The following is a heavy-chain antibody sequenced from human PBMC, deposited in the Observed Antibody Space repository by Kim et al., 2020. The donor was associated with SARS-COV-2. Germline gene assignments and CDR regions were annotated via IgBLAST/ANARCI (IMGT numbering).Heavy chain of an antibody. V-gene: IGHV4-34*01. Sequence: SETLSLTCAVYGGPLTDYYWAWLRQPPGKGLEWIGEINHSGRTKYNPSLESRTTISVDTSKNQFSLKLTSVTAADTAVYYCARDPGVNIWGSYLQRLGGYFHYYMDIWGKAPTVGVSS. CDR3: ARDPGVNIWGSYLQRLGGYFHYYMDI. D-gene: IGHD3-16*02. CDR2: INHSGRT. J-gene: IGHJ6*03. CDR1: GGPLTDYY.